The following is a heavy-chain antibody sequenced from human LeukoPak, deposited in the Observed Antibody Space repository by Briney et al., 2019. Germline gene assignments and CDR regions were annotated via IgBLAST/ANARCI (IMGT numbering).Heavy chain of an antibody. CDR2: VFYSGST. CDR1: GGSISSSTYF. D-gene: IGHD4-17*01. CDR3: ARARGYGDYGDY. V-gene: IGHV4-39*07. Sequence: SETLSLTCSVSGGSISSSTYFWGWIRQPPGKGLEWIGSVFYSGSTHYNPSLKSRVTISVDTSKNQFSLKLSSVTAADTAVYYCARARGYGDYGDYWGQGTLVTVSS. J-gene: IGHJ4*02.